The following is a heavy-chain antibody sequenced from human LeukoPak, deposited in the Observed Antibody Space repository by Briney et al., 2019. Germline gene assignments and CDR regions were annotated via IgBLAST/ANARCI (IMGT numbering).Heavy chain of an antibody. CDR1: GFPFGGYW. CDR2: IKQDGSKK. V-gene: IGHV3-7*04. Sequence: GGSLRLSCVASGFPFGGYWMTWVRQAPGKGLEWVANIKQDGSKKSYVDSVKGRFTISRDNAKNSLYLQMNSLRAEDTAIYYCTRVGYIDEGIDYWGQGTLVTVSS. J-gene: IGHJ4*02. CDR3: TRVGYIDEGIDY. D-gene: IGHD5-24*01.